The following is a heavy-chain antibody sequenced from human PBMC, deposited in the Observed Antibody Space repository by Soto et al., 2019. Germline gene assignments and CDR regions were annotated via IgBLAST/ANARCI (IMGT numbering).Heavy chain of an antibody. J-gene: IGHJ6*02. V-gene: IGHV4-30-2*01. D-gene: IGHD3-22*01. CDR1: GGSISSGGYS. CDR2: IYHSVST. Sequence: QMQLQESGSGLVKPSQTLSLTCAVSGGSISSGGYSWSWIRQPPGMGLERIGHIYHSVSTHYNPSLEGRVTMSVDRSRNRFTLKLSSVTAADTAVYYCARPIVVAPVSYATDVWGQGTTVTVSS. CDR3: ARPIVVAPVSYATDV.